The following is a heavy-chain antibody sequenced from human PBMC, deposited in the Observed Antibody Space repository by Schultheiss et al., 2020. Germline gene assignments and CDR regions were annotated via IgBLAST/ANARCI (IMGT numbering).Heavy chain of an antibody. V-gene: IGHV4-30-4*08. CDR1: GGSISSGDYY. CDR2: IDSSGTT. J-gene: IGHJ4*02. CDR3: ARHDLGDFGADY. Sequence: SETLSLTCTVSGGSISSGDYYWSWIRQHPGKGLEWIGHIDSSGTTYYSPSLKSRVIISIDTSDNGFSLKLTSVTAADTAVYYCARHDLGDFGADYWGQGTLVTVSS. D-gene: IGHD4-17*01.